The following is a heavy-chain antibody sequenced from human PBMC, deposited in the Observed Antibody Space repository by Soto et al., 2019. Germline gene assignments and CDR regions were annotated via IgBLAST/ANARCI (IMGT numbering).Heavy chain of an antibody. CDR1: GFTFSSYA. D-gene: IGHD2-15*01. Sequence: QVQLVESGGGVVQPGRSLRLSCAASGFTFSSYAMHWVRQAPGKGLEWVAVISYDGSNKYYADSVKGRFTTSRDNSKNTLYLQMNSLRAEDTAVYYCAREGYCSGGSCYSGDAFDIWGQGTMVTVSS. V-gene: IGHV3-30-3*01. CDR2: ISYDGSNK. CDR3: AREGYCSGGSCYSGDAFDI. J-gene: IGHJ3*02.